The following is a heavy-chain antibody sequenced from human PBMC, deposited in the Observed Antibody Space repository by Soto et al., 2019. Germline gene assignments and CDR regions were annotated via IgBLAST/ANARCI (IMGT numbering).Heavy chain of an antibody. CDR3: ARRYDFWSGYTTYYFDY. D-gene: IGHD3-3*01. Sequence: SEALPLTCAGSGYSISSCYYWGWVRQPPGKGLEWIGSIYHSGSTYYNPSLKSRVTISVDTSKNQFSLKLSSVTAADTAVYYCARRYDFWSGYTTYYFDYWGKGTLVTVSS. V-gene: IGHV4-38-2*01. J-gene: IGHJ4*02. CDR1: GYSISSCYY. CDR2: IYHSGST.